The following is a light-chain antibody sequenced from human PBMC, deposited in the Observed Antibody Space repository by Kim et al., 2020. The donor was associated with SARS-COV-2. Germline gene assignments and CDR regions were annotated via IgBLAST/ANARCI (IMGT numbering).Light chain of an antibody. Sequence: APGKTARYTCRGHNHGTKRVHCDQQKPGQGPVLVINHDRHRPSGLPERISGSNSGNTATLIISRVEAGDEADYYCQVWDNYSDHVVFGGGTQLTVL. V-gene: IGLV3-21*04. CDR1: NHGTKR. CDR3: QVWDNYSDHVV. CDR2: HDR. J-gene: IGLJ2*01.